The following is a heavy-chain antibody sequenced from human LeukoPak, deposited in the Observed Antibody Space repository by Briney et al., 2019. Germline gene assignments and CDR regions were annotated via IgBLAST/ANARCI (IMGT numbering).Heavy chain of an antibody. Sequence: SETLSLTCTVSGGSISRGGYYWPWIRQHPGKGLEWIGYIYYSGSTYYNPSLKSRVTILVDTSENQFSLKLSSVTAADTAVYYCARALPTDSAKWFDPCGRGPLVAVSS. CDR2: IYYSGST. V-gene: IGHV4-31*03. CDR3: ARALPTDSAKWFDP. D-gene: IGHD2-21*01. CDR1: GGSISRGGYY. J-gene: IGHJ5*02.